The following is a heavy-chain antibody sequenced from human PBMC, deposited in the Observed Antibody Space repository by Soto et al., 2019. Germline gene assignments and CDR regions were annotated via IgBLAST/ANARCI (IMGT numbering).Heavy chain of an antibody. Sequence: QVQLVQSGAEVKKPGASVKVSCKASGYTFTSYGISWLRQAPGQGLEWMGWISAYNGNTNYAQKLQGTVTMTTDTSTSTASMELRSLRADDTGMYYCARVSVDTANHDYYYYGMDVWGQGTTVTVSS. CDR2: ISAYNGNT. D-gene: IGHD5-18*01. CDR1: GYTFTSYG. J-gene: IGHJ6*02. V-gene: IGHV1-18*01. CDR3: ARVSVDTANHDYYYYGMDV.